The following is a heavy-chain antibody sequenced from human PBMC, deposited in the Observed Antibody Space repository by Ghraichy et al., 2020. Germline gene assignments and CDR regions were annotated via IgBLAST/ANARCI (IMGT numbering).Heavy chain of an antibody. CDR1: GYTFTGYY. Sequence: ASVKVSCKASGYTFTGYYMHWVRQAPGQGLEWMGWINPNSGGTNYAQRFQGWVTMTRDTSISTAYMELSRLTSDDTAVYYCARDRLGGGVGFFDYWGQGTLVTVSS. D-gene: IGHD2-15*01. CDR3: ARDRLGGGVGFFDY. J-gene: IGHJ4*02. V-gene: IGHV1-2*04. CDR2: INPNSGGT.